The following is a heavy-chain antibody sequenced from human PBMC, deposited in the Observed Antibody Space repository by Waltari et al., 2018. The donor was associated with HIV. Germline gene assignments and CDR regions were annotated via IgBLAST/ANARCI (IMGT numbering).Heavy chain of an antibody. D-gene: IGHD1-26*01. CDR1: GGSISSYY. J-gene: IGHJ5*02. CDR3: AAAGSWLPGFDP. Sequence: QVQLQESGPGLVKPSETLSLTCPVSGGSISSYYWSWLRQPPGKGLEWIGYIYYSGSSNCNPYLKSRVTISVDTSKDQFSLKLSSVTAADTAVYYCAAAGSWLPGFDPWGQGTMVTVSS. CDR2: IYYSGSS. V-gene: IGHV4-59*01.